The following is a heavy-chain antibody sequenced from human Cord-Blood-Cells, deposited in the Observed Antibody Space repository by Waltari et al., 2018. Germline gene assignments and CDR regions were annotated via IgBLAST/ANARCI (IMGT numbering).Heavy chain of an antibody. CDR3: ARGDYDFWSGYYTGFDY. CDR1: GGSISSSNW. D-gene: IGHD3-3*01. Sequence: QVQLPESGPGLVKPSGTLSLTCAVSGGSISSSNWWSWVRQPPGKGLEWIGEIYHSGSTNYNPSLKSRVTISVDKSKNQFSLKLSSVTAADTAVYYCARGDYDFWSGYYTGFDYWGQGTLVTVSS. J-gene: IGHJ4*02. CDR2: IYHSGST. V-gene: IGHV4-4*02.